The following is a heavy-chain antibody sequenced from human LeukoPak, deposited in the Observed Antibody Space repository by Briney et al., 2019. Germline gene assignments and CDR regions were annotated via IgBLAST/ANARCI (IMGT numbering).Heavy chain of an antibody. Sequence: GGSLRLSCAAAGFTFGNYAMSWVRQAPGKGLEWVSAISGSGANIHYADSVKGRFTISRDNSKNTLYLQMNSLRAEDTAVYFCAKDFTTGGSGSYLDTYFDYWGQGTLVTVSS. V-gene: IGHV3-23*01. J-gene: IGHJ4*02. CDR2: ISGSGANI. D-gene: IGHD3-10*01. CDR3: AKDFTTGGSGSYLDTYFDY. CDR1: GFTFGNYA.